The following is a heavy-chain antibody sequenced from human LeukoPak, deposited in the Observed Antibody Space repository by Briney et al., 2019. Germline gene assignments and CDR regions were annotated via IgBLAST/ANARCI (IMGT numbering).Heavy chain of an antibody. D-gene: IGHD2-21*01. CDR1: GFTFSGYS. CDR2: ISSPSSTI. CDR3: ARAYLLPSIPYWYFDL. V-gene: IGHV3-48*04. J-gene: IGHJ2*01. Sequence: GGSLRLSCAAAGFTFSGYSMSWVRQAAGKGLEWLSYISSPSSTIYYADSVRGRFTISRDNAKHSLYLQMNSLRAEDAAIYYCARAYLLPSIPYWYFDLWGRGTLVTVSS.